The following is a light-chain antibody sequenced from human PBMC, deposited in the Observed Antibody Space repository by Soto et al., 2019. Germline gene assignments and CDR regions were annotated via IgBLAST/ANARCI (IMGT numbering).Light chain of an antibody. Sequence: DIQLTQSPSFLSPSIGESVTITCRASQVISTSLAWYQVKPGKVPKLLIYGASTLQSGVPSRFSGSGSGTEFTLTISSLQSEDSALYYCQHYNNWPPGRTFGQGTKVDIK. CDR3: QHYNNWPPGRT. V-gene: IGKV1-27*01. CDR2: GAS. CDR1: QVISTS. J-gene: IGKJ1*01.